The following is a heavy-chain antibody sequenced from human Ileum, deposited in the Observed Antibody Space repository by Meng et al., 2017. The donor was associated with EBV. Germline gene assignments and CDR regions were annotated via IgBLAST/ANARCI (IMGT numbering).Heavy chain of an antibody. Sequence: QGEWQEPGPGLVKPSGTLSLACAVSGGSMSSTNWWSWVRQPPGKGLEWIGEIYHSGSTNYNPSLKSRVSISVDKSKNQFSLKLSSVTAADTAVYYCARADKVRFDYWGQGTLVTVSS. CDR1: GGSMSSTNW. J-gene: IGHJ4*02. CDR3: ARADKVRFDY. V-gene: IGHV4-4*02. CDR2: IYHSGST.